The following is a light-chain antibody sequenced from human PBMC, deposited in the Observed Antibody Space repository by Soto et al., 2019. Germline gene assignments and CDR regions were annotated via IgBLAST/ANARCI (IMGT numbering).Light chain of an antibody. Sequence: DIQMTQSPSSLSASVGDRVTITCRASQGISTDLVWYQQKPGTVPKLLIFAASTLQSGVPSRFSGSGSGTDFTLTSSSLQPEDVATYYCLNYYGAPWRFGQGTKVEIK. CDR3: LNYYGAPWR. CDR2: AAS. CDR1: QGISTD. V-gene: IGKV1-27*01. J-gene: IGKJ1*01.